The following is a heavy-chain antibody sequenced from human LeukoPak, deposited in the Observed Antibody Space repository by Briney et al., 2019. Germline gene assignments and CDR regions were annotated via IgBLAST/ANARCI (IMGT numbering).Heavy chain of an antibody. CDR3: TREAYSSGWYFGLIRQYYFDY. CDR2: IRSKAYGGTT. D-gene: IGHD6-19*01. Sequence: GGSLRLSCTASGFTFGDYAMSWFRQDPGKGREWVGFIRSKAYGGTTEYAASVKGRFTISRDDSKSIAYLQMNSLKTEDTAVYYCTREAYSSGWYFGLIRQYYFDYWGQGTLVTVSS. J-gene: IGHJ4*02. CDR1: GFTFGDYA. V-gene: IGHV3-49*03.